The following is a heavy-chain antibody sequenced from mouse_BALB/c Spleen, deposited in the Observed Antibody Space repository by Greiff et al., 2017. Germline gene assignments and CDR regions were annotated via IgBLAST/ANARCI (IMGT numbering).Heavy chain of an antibody. V-gene: IGHV1-7*01. CDR1: GYTFTSYW. D-gene: IGHD2-10*02. J-gene: IGHJ1*01. Sequence: VQLQQSGAELAKPGASVKMSCKASGYTFTSYWMHWVKQRPGQGLEWIGYINPSTGYTEYNQKFKDKATLTADKSSSTAYMQLSSLTSEDSAVYYCARKGYGNYGYFDVWGAGTTVTVSS. CDR3: ARKGYGNYGYFDV. CDR2: INPSTGYT.